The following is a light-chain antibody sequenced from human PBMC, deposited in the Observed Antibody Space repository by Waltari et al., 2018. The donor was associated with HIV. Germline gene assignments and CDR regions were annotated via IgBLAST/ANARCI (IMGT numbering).Light chain of an antibody. V-gene: IGLV2-23*02. J-gene: IGLJ1*01. CDR3: GSYAGSNAYV. CDR1: SNDVGYYNL. CDR2: EVS. Sequence: QSALTPPSSVSGSPGQSITISCTGTSNDVGYYNLVSWYQQDPGKAPKVMIYEVSQRPSGVSNRFSGSKSGNTASLTISGLQAEDEADYYCGSYAGSNAYVFGIGTKVTVL.